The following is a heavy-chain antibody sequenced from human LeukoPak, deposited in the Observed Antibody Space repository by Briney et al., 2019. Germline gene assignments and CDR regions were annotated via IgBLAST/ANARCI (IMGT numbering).Heavy chain of an antibody. V-gene: IGHV3-30-3*01. CDR1: GFSFSSYA. D-gene: IGHD7-27*01. Sequence: GGSLRLSCAASGFSFSSYAIHWVRQAPGKGLEWVAVISYDGSNKYYADSVKGRFTISRDNSKNTLYLQMNSLRAEDTAVYYCARGGPNWGPDYYYYGMDVWGQGTTVTVSS. CDR2: ISYDGSNK. J-gene: IGHJ6*02. CDR3: ARGGPNWGPDYYYYGMDV.